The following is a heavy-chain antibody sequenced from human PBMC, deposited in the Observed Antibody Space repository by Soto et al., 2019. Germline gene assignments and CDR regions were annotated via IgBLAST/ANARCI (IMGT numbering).Heavy chain of an antibody. D-gene: IGHD3-22*01. CDR1: GGTFSSYA. V-gene: IGHV1-69*06. J-gene: IGHJ6*02. CDR2: IIPIFGTA. CDR3: AGHYPMIVVVIPWDYYGMDV. Sequence: SVQVSCKASGGTFSSYAISWVRQAPGQGLEWMGGIIPIFGTANYAQKFQGRVTITADKSTSTAYMELSSLRSEDTAVYYCAGHYPMIVVVIPWDYYGMDVWGQGTTVTVSS.